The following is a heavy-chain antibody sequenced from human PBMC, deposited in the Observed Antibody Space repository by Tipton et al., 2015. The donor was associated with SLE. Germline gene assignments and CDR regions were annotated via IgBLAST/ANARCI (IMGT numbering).Heavy chain of an antibody. CDR3: ATRRWAATVRGSLDV. CDR1: GFTFSNYN. Sequence: SLRLSCAASGFTFSNYNMFWVRQAPGKGLEWVSSIAASGNTYYADSVKGRFTISRDNSRNTFYLQMNSLRVEDTALYYCATRRWAATVRGSLDVWGQGTMVTVSS. D-gene: IGHD6-13*01. J-gene: IGHJ3*01. CDR2: IAASGNT. V-gene: IGHV3-23*05.